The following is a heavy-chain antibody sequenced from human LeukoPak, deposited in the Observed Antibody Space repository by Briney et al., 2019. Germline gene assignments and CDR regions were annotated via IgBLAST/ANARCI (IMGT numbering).Heavy chain of an antibody. CDR3: ARGLTGYYILFDY. CDR1: GGSISSSSYY. CDR2: IYYSGST. D-gene: IGHD3-9*01. V-gene: IGHV4-39*01. J-gene: IGHJ4*02. Sequence: PSETLSLTCTVSGGSISSSSYYWGWIRQPPGKGLEWIGSIYYSGSTYYNPSLKSRVTISVDTSKNQFSLKLSSVTAADTAVYYCARGLTGYYILFDYWGQGTLVTVSS.